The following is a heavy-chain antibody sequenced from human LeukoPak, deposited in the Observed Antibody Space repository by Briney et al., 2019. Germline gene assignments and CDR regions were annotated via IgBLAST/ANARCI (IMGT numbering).Heavy chain of an antibody. J-gene: IGHJ4*02. CDR3: ARDSGFSGTQRGEY. D-gene: IGHD3/OR15-3a*01. V-gene: IGHV3-30*04. CDR2: ISYDGSNK. Sequence: GRSLRLSCAASGFTFSSYAMHWVRQAPGKGLEWVAVISYDGSNKYYADSVKGRFTISRDNSKNTLYLQMNSLRVEDTAVYYCARDSGFSGTQRGEYWGQGTLVTVSS. CDR1: GFTFSSYA.